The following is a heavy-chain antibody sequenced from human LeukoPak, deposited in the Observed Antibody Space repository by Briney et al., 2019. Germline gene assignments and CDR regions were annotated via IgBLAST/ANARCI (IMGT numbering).Heavy chain of an antibody. V-gene: IGHV3-23*01. CDR3: ARAGNLYCSGGSCYSFDH. J-gene: IGHJ4*02. D-gene: IGHD2-15*01. CDR1: GFTFSSYA. Sequence: TGGSLRLSCAASGFTFSSYAMSWVRQAPGKGLVWVSRISDGGSTTTYADSVKGRFTISRDNSKNTLYLQMNSLRAEDTAVYYCARAGNLYCSGGSCYSFDHWGQGTLVTVSS. CDR2: ISDGGSTT.